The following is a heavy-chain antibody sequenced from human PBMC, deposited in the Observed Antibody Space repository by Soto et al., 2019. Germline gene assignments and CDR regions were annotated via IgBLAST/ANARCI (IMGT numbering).Heavy chain of an antibody. D-gene: IGHD1-1*01. CDR2: IYSGGST. CDR1: GFTVSSNY. V-gene: IGHV3-53*01. J-gene: IGHJ6*02. Sequence: PGGSLRLSCAASGFTVSSNYMSWVRQAPGKGLEWVSVIYSGGSTYYADSVKGRFTISRDNSKNTLYLQMNSLRAEDTAVYYFARGPRGGGNWNDYYYYYGMDVGGQGTTVTVSS. CDR3: ARGPRGGGNWNDYYYYYGMDV.